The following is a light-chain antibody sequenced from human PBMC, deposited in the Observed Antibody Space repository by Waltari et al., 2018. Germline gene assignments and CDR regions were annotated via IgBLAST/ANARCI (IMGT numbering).Light chain of an antibody. Sequence: LQPRPSQAPVVVIKKDSGRRLGCPERFSGSRSWTTGTVTVSGAHVDDEADYYCYSAADNSLVFGGGTKLTVL. J-gene: IGLJ2*01. V-gene: IGLV3-27*01. CDR2: KDS. CDR3: YSAADNSLV.